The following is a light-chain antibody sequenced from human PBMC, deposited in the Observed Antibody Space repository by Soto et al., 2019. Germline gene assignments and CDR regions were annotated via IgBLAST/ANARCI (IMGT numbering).Light chain of an antibody. CDR3: AAWDDSLNAWA. CDR2: SSD. Sequence: QSVLTQPPSASGTPGQRVTISCSGSSSNIGRNTVKWYRQLPGTAPKLLIGSSDQRPSGVPDSFSGSQSGTLASLAISGLQSYDVADYLCAAWDDSLNAWAFGGGTQLTVL. CDR1: SSNIGRNT. V-gene: IGLV1-44*01. J-gene: IGLJ3*02.